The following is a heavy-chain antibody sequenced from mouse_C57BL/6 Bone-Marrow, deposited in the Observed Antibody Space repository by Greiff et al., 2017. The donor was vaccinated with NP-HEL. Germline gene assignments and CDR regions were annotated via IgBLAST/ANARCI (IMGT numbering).Heavy chain of an antibody. CDR2: IFPGSGST. CDR1: GYTFTSYW. CDR3: ARDDYDGGEDFDY. V-gene: IGHV1-55*01. J-gene: IGHJ2*01. Sequence: QVQLQQPGAELVKPGASVKMSCKASGYTFTSYWITWVKQRPGQGLEWIGDIFPGSGSTTYNEKFKSKATLTVDTSSSTVHMQLRSLTSEDSAVYYCARDDYDGGEDFDYWGQGTTLTVSS. D-gene: IGHD2-4*01.